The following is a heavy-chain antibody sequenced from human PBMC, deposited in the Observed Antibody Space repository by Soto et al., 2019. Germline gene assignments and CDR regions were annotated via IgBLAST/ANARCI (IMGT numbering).Heavy chain of an antibody. D-gene: IGHD3-22*01. CDR3: AKDTYDHDSSGYSVLAY. Sequence: GGSLRLSCAASGFSFSSYAMHWVRQAPGKGLEWVAVISNDGSNKHYADSVKGRFTISRDNSKNTLYLQMNSLRVEDTAVYYCAKDTYDHDSSGYSVLAYWGQGTLVPVSS. CDR2: ISNDGSNK. V-gene: IGHV3-30-3*01. CDR1: GFSFSSYA. J-gene: IGHJ4*02.